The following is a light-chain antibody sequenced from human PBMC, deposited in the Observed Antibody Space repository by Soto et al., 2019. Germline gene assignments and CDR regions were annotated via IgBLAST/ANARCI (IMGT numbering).Light chain of an antibody. CDR2: EVP. CDR3: SSYSSSSTLVI. CDR1: SSDVGYNY. Sequence: QSALTQPASLSGSPGQSITLSCTGSSSDVGYNYVSWYQQSPGKAPKLLIYEVPYRPSGVSTRFSGSKSGNTASLTISGLRAEDEADYYCSSYSSSSTLVIFGGGTKVTVL. V-gene: IGLV2-14*01. J-gene: IGLJ2*01.